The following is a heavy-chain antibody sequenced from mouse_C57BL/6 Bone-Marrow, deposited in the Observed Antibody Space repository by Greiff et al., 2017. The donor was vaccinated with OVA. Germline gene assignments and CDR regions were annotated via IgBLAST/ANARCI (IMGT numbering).Heavy chain of an antibody. J-gene: IGHJ3*01. CDR3: ARSSPIGGFAY. Sequence: QVQLQQPGAELVKPGASVKMSCKASGYTFTSYWITWVKQRPGQGLEWIGVINPNYGTTSYNQKFKGKATLTVDQSSSTAYMQLNSLTSEDSAVYYCARSSPIGGFAYWGQGTLVTVSA. V-gene: IGHV1-55*01. CDR2: INPNYGTT. D-gene: IGHD2-14*01. CDR1: GYTFTSYW.